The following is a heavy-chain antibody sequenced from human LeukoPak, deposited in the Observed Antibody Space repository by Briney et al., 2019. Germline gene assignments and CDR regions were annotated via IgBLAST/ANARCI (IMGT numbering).Heavy chain of an antibody. CDR3: ARDFLTYGMDV. Sequence: PGGSLRLSCAASGFTFSSYGMHWVRQAPGKGLEWVAVIWYDGSNKYYADSVKGRFTISRDNSKNTLYLQMNSLRAEDTAVYYCARDFLTYGMDVWGQGTTVTVSS. CDR1: GFTFSSYG. J-gene: IGHJ6*02. V-gene: IGHV3-33*08. CDR2: IWYDGSNK. D-gene: IGHD3-9*01.